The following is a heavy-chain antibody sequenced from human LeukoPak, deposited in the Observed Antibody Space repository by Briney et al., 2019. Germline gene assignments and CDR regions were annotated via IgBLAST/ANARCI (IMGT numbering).Heavy chain of an antibody. CDR3: ARGESSGWDRQDFFDY. CDR2: ISGTSSTI. J-gene: IGHJ4*02. D-gene: IGHD6-19*01. CDR1: GFTFNSYE. Sequence: GGSLRLSCAASGFTFNSYEMNWVRQAPGKGLEWVSYISGTSSTIYYADSVRGRFTISRDKAKNSLHLQMNSLRAEDTAVYYCARGESSGWDRQDFFDYWGQGTLVTVSS. V-gene: IGHV3-48*03.